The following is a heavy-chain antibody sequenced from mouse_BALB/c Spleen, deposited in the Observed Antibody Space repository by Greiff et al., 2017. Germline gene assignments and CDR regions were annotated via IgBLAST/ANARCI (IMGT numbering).Heavy chain of an antibody. V-gene: IGHV14-4*02. CDR1: GFNIKDYY. CDR3: NAGGGVDY. Sequence: VQLQQSGAELVRSGASVKLSCTASGFNIKDYYMHWVKQRPEQGLEWIGWIDPENGDTEYAPKFQGKATMTADTSSNTAYLQLSSLTSEDTAVYYWNAGGGVDYGGQGTTLTVSS. J-gene: IGHJ2*01. CDR2: IDPENGDT.